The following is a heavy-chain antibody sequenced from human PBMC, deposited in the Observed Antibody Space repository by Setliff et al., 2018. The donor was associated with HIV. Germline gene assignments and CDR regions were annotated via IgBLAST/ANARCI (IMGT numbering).Heavy chain of an antibody. J-gene: IGHJ3*02. V-gene: IGHV1-18*01. CDR1: GYTFTSYG. CDR3: ASGISWDTAMGDAFDI. D-gene: IGHD5-18*01. CDR2: ISTYNGNT. Sequence: ASVKVSCKASGYTFTSYGISWVRQAPGQGLEWMGWISTYNGNTNDARKLQGRVTMTTDTSTTTAYMELRSLKSDDTAMYFCASGISWDTAMGDAFDIWGQGTMVTVSS.